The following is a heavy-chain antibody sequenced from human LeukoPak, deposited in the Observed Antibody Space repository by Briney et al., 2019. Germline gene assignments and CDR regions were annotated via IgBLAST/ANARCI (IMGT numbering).Heavy chain of an antibody. V-gene: IGHV4-4*02. Sequence: PSGTLSLTCAVSGGSISSSNWWSWVRQPPGKGLEWIGEIYHSGSTNYNPSLKSQVTISVDKSKNQFSLKLSSVTAADTAVYYCARDKIRYFARITSFGAFDIWGQGTMVTVSS. CDR2: IYHSGST. D-gene: IGHD3-9*01. J-gene: IGHJ3*02. CDR1: GGSISSSNW. CDR3: ARDKIRYFARITSFGAFDI.